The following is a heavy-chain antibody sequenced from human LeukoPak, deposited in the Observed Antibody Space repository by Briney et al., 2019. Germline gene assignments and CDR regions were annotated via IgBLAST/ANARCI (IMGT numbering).Heavy chain of an antibody. D-gene: IGHD6-13*01. V-gene: IGHV4-59*01. CDR1: GGSISSYY. Sequence: SETLSLTCTVSGGSISSYYWSWIRQPPGKGLEWIGYIYYSGSTNYNPSLKSRVPISVDTSKNQFSLKLSSVTAADTAVYYCARDLGSSWSPYWYFDLWGRGTLVTVSS. CDR2: IYYSGST. CDR3: ARDLGSSWSPYWYFDL. J-gene: IGHJ2*01.